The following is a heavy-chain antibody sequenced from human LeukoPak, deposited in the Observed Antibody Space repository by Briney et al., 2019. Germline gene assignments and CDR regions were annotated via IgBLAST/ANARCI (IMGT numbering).Heavy chain of an antibody. CDR1: GGSFSAYS. D-gene: IGHD2-2*01. CDR3: AGGPYQLLWGTNWFDP. CDR2: INHSGST. Sequence: SETLSLTCAVYGGSFSAYSWTWIRQPPGKGLEWIGEINHSGSTNYNPSLKSRVTISVDTSKNQFSLKLSSVTAADTAVYYCAGGPYQLLWGTNWFDPWGQGTLVTVSS. J-gene: IGHJ5*02. V-gene: IGHV4-34*01.